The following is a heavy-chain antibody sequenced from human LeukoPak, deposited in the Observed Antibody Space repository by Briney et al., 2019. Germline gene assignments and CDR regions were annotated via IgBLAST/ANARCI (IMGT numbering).Heavy chain of an antibody. J-gene: IGHJ6*04. V-gene: IGHV1-69*01. CDR3: ARVEDYYYGMDV. Sequence: SVKVSCKASGGTFSSYAISWVRQAPGQGLEWMGGIIPIFGTANYAQKFQGRVTITADESTSTAYMELSSLRSEHTAVYYCARVEDYYYGMDVWGKGTTVTVSS. D-gene: IGHD3-3*01. CDR1: GGTFSSYA. CDR2: IIPIFGTA.